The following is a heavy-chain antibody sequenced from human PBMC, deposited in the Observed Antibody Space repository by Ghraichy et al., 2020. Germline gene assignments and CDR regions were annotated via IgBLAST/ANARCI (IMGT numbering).Heavy chain of an antibody. Sequence: SQTLSLTCTVSGGSISSSSYYWGWIRQPPGKGLEWIGSIYYSGSTYYNPSLKSRVTISVDTSKNQFSLKLSSVTAADTAVYYCARAERTYYYDSSGYSYGMDVWGQGTTVTVSS. D-gene: IGHD3-22*01. J-gene: IGHJ6*02. CDR1: GGSISSSSYY. V-gene: IGHV4-39*01. CDR3: ARAERTYYYDSSGYSYGMDV. CDR2: IYYSGST.